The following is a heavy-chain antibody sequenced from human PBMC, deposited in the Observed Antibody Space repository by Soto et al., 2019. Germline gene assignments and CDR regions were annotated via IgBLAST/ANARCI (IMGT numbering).Heavy chain of an antibody. D-gene: IGHD2-2*01. CDR3: AREGRVYCSRTRCPGI. CDR2: IKQDGNEK. CDR1: GFIVSSYS. Sequence: EVQVVESGGGWVQPGGSLRLSCAASGFIVSSYSMNWVRQAPGKGLEWVANIKQDGNEKYYVDSVKGRFTISRDNANNSLYLQMNSLRAEDTAVYYCAREGRVYCSRTRCPGIWGQGTLVTVSS. V-gene: IGHV3-7*01. J-gene: IGHJ4*02.